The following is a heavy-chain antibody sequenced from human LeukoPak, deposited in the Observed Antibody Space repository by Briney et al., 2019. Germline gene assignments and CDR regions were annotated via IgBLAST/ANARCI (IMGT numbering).Heavy chain of an antibody. D-gene: IGHD3-16*01. J-gene: IGHJ4*02. CDR2: ISWNSGSI. CDR3: AKAPRGNDDYFDY. CDR1: GFTSDDYG. Sequence: GRPLRLSCAASGFTSDDYGMHWVRQAPGKGLEWVSGISWNSGSIGYADSVEGRFTISRDNAKNSLYLQMNSLRAEDTALYYCAKAPRGNDDYFDYWGQGTLVTVSS. V-gene: IGHV3-9*02.